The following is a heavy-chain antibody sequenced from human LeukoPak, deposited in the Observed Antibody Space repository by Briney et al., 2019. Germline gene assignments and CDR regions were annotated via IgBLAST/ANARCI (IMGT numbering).Heavy chain of an antibody. D-gene: IGHD6-13*01. CDR1: GYTFTSYY. CDR2: INPNSGGT. V-gene: IGHV1-2*02. J-gene: IGHJ4*02. CDR3: ARVVRNGAAAGTFDY. Sequence: ASVKVSCKASGYTFTSYYMHWVRQAPGQGLEWMGWINPNSGGTNYAQKFQGRVTMTRDTSISTAYMELSRLRSDDTAVYYCARVVRNGAAAGTFDYWGQGTLVTVSS.